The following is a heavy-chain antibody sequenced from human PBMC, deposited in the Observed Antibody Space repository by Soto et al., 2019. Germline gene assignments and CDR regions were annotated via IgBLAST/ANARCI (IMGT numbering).Heavy chain of an antibody. CDR2: ISGSGGST. V-gene: IGHV3-23*01. CDR3: ARSVEGHFDF. Sequence: GGSLRLSCAASGFTFSSYAMSWVRQAPGKGLEWVSAISGSGGSTYYADSVKGRFTISRDNAKNSLYLQMTSLRDEDTAVYYCARSVEGHFDFWGQGTLVTVSS. J-gene: IGHJ4*01. D-gene: IGHD6-19*01. CDR1: GFTFSSYA.